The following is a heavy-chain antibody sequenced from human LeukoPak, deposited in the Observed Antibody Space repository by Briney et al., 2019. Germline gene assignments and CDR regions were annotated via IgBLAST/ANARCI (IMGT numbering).Heavy chain of an antibody. Sequence: GRSLRLSCAASGFTFSSYGMSWVRQAPGKGLEWVSAISGSGGSTYYADSVKGRFTISRDNSKNTLYLQMNSLRAEDTAVYYCAKRVVGAPYYFDYWGQGTLVTVSS. CDR2: ISGSGGST. D-gene: IGHD1-26*01. V-gene: IGHV3-23*01. CDR3: AKRVVGAPYYFDY. J-gene: IGHJ4*02. CDR1: GFTFSSYG.